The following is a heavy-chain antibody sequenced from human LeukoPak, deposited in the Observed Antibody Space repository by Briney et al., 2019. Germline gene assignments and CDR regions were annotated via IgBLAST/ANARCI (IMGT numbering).Heavy chain of an antibody. D-gene: IGHD3-10*02. Sequence: GESLRLSCAASGFTFSSYAMRWVRQAPGKGLEWVSAISGSGGSTYYADSVKGRINISRENSKNTLYLQMDSLSAYYTSVYYCAKFLYYVPSLYPVYWGQGTLVTLSS. CDR1: GFTFSSYA. CDR3: AKFLYYVPSLYPVY. V-gene: IGHV3-23*01. J-gene: IGHJ4*02. CDR2: ISGSGGST.